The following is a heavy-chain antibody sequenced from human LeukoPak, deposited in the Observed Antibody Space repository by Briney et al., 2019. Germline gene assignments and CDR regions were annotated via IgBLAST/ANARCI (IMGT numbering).Heavy chain of an antibody. CDR2: ISSSSSYI. D-gene: IGHD3-10*01. J-gene: IGHJ6*03. CDR1: GFTFSSYE. Sequence: GGSLRLSCAASGFTFSSYEMNWVRQAPGKGLEWVSSISSSSSYIYYADSVKGRFTISRDNAKNSLYLQMNSLRAEDTAVYYCATHGPRFGEFHYYYYYMDVWGKGTTVTISS. V-gene: IGHV3-21*04. CDR3: ATHGPRFGEFHYYYYYMDV.